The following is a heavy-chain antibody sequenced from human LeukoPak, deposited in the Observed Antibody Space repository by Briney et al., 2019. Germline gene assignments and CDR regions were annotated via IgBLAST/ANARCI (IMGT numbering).Heavy chain of an antibody. CDR2: ISGSGGST. Sequence: PGGSLRLSCAASGFTFSSYAMSWVRQAPGKGLEWVSAISGSGGSTYYADSVKGRFIISRDNSKNTLYLQMNSLRAEDTAVYYCAKDGGNWYDSAGNYLMRSYMDVWGKGTTVTVSS. V-gene: IGHV3-23*01. CDR3: AKDGGNWYDSAGNYLMRSYMDV. CDR1: GFTFSSYA. J-gene: IGHJ6*03. D-gene: IGHD3-16*01.